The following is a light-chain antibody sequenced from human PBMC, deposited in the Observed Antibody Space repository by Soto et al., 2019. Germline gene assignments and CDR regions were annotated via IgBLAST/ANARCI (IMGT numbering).Light chain of an antibody. J-gene: IGKJ4*01. V-gene: IGKV3-15*01. CDR2: VAS. Sequence: EIVMTQSPATLSVSPGERATLSCRASQSVSSNLAWYQQKPVQTPKLLIYVASNRATGIPARFSGSGSGTEFTLTISSLQSEDFAGYYCQQYNVWPLTFGGGTKVEFK. CDR3: QQYNVWPLT. CDR1: QSVSSN.